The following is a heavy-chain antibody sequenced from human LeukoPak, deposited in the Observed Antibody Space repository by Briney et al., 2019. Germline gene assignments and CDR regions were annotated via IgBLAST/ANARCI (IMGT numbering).Heavy chain of an antibody. CDR1: GFTFSTYW. CDR3: ARDPESSAFDL. J-gene: IGHJ4*02. V-gene: IGHV3-7*01. CDR2: IKQDGSVK. Sequence: GGSLRLSCVASGFTFSTYWMSWVRQTPEKGLEFVANIKQDGSVKNYMDSLKGRSTISRDNAGESLHLEINSLRADDTAVYYCARDPESSAFDLWGQGALVTVSS.